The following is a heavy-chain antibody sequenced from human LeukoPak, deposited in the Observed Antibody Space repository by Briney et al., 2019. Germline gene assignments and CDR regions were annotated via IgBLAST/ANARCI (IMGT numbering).Heavy chain of an antibody. Sequence: GGPLRLSCAASGFTFSSYAMSWVRQAPGKGLEWVSAISGSGGSTYYADSVKGRFTISRDNSKNTLYMQMNSLRAEDTAVYYCAKDSGYSGYDYYFDYWCQGTLVTVSS. CDR2: ISGSGGST. J-gene: IGHJ4*02. D-gene: IGHD5-12*01. V-gene: IGHV3-23*01. CDR1: GFTFSSYA. CDR3: AKDSGYSGYDYYFDY.